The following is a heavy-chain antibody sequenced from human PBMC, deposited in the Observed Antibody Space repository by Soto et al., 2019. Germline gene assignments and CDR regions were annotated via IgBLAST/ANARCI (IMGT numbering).Heavy chain of an antibody. CDR1: GFTFSSHA. V-gene: IGHV3-23*01. Sequence: GGSLRLSCADSGFTFSSHAMSCVRRAPGKGLEWVSGISGSGDNTYYADSVKGRFTVSRDNSKNSLFLQINSLRAEDTAVYFCAKHRGGRETNTIYYYVMDVLRQRTTVTVSS. CDR3: AKHRGGRETNTIYYYVMDV. D-gene: IGHD3-16*01. J-gene: IGHJ6*01. CDR2: ISGSGDNT.